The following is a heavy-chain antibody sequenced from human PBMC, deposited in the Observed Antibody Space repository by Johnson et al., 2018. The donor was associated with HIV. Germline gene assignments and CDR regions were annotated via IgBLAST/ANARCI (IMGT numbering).Heavy chain of an antibody. D-gene: IGHD3-10*01. CDR3: AREKASEFRELFHKKDAFDI. CDR2: IYSGGST. CDR1: GFTVSSNY. J-gene: IGHJ3*02. Sequence: VQLVESGGGLIQPGGSLRLSCAASGFTVSSNYMSWVRQAPGKGLEWVSVIYSGGSTYYPDSVKGRITISRDNAKNSLYLQMNSLRAEDTAVYYCAREKASEFRELFHKKDAFDIWGQGTMVTVSS. V-gene: IGHV3-53*01.